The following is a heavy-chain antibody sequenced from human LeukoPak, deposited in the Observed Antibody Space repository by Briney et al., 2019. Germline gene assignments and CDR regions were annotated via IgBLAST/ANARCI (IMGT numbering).Heavy chain of an antibody. CDR3: ARDDHYNYYYMDV. CDR1: GFIFSTYS. Sequence: GGSLRLSCAASGFIFSTYSMNWVRQAPGKGLEWVSYISSSSSTIYYADSVKGRFTISRDNVENSLYLQMNSLGAEDTAVYYCARDDHYNYYYMDVWGKGTTVTVSS. V-gene: IGHV3-48*01. J-gene: IGHJ6*03. CDR2: ISSSSSTI.